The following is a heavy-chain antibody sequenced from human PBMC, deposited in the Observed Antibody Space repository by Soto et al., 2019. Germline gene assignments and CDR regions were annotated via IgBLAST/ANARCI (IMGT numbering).Heavy chain of an antibody. CDR3: ARGNHRWLQLWYFDL. D-gene: IGHD5-12*01. CDR1: GCTFSSYP. Sequence: SVKVSCKASGCTFSSYPISWVRQAPGQGLEWMGGIIPIFGTVNYAQKLQGRVTITADESTSTAYMELSSLRSEDTAVYYCARGNHRWLQLWYFDLWGRGTLVTVSS. CDR2: IIPIFGTV. V-gene: IGHV1-69*13. J-gene: IGHJ2*01.